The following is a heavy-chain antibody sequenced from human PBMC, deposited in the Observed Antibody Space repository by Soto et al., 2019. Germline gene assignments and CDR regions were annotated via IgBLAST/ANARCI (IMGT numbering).Heavy chain of an antibody. CDR3: ARGGDSYYFDY. CDR1: SVSISSTNW. CDR2: IYHSGST. J-gene: IGHJ4*02. D-gene: IGHD4-17*01. Sequence: SETLSLTCAFSSVSISSTNWWSWVRQPPGKGLEWIGEIYHSGSTNYNPSLKSRVTISVDKSKNQFSLKLSSVTAADTAVYYCARGGDSYYFDYWGQGTLVTVS. V-gene: IGHV4-4*02.